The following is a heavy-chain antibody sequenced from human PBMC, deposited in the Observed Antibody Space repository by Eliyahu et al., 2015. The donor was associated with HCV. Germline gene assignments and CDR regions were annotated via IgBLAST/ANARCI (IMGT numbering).Heavy chain of an antibody. Sequence: EVQLVESGGGLVQPGGSLRLSCAASGYAFSGYWMHWVRQVPGKGPVWVSRIDNDGTGTNYADSVKGRFTISRDNARNTVYLQMTSLRVEDTAVYYCVRGRGWPVTDFDYWGQGTLVTVSS. J-gene: IGHJ4*02. V-gene: IGHV3-74*01. D-gene: IGHD4-17*01. CDR3: VRGRGWPVTDFDY. CDR2: IDNDGTGT. CDR1: GYAFSGYW.